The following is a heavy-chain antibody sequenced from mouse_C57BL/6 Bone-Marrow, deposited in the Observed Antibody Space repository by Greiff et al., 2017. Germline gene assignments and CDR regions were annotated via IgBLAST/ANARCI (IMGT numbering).Heavy chain of an antibody. Sequence: QVQLQQPGAELVMPGASVKMSCKASGYTFTSYWMHWVKQRPGQGLEWIGEIDPSDSYTNYNQKFKGKSTLTVGKSSSTAYMQLSSLTAEDSAVYYCANLLAYWGRGTLVTVSA. CDR1: GYTFTSYW. CDR2: IDPSDSYT. CDR3: ANLLAY. J-gene: IGHJ3*01. V-gene: IGHV1-69*01.